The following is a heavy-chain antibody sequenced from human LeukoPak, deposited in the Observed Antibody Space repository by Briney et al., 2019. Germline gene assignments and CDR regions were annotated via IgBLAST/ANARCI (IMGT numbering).Heavy chain of an antibody. Sequence: SETLSLTCTVSGGSIISDIYFWGWIRQSPGQGLAWIGSIYHGGRAYYDPSFEGRATISVDVSKNQFSLNLRSVTAADTAVYNCVRGGPVPAAFVDDYWGQGTLVTVSS. CDR2: IYHGGRA. CDR3: VRGGPVPAAFVDDY. CDR1: GGSIISDIYF. V-gene: IGHV4-39*01. D-gene: IGHD2-2*01. J-gene: IGHJ4*02.